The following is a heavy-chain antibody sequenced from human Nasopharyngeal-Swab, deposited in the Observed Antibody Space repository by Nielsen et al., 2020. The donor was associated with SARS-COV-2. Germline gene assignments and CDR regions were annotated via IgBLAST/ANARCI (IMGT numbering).Heavy chain of an antibody. CDR2: IYFSGST. V-gene: IGHV4-4*07. CDR3: ARHAPPVYYYYMDV. J-gene: IGHJ6*03. Sequence: SETLSLTCSVSGGSINNYYWSWIRQPAGKGLELIGRIYFSGSTNYNPSLKSRVTMSVDMSKNQFSLKLRSVTAADTAVYYCARHAPPVYYYYMDVWGKGTTVTVSS. D-gene: IGHD1-14*01. CDR1: GGSINNYY.